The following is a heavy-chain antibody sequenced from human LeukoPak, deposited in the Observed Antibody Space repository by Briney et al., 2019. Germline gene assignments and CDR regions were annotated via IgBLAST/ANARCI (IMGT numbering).Heavy chain of an antibody. J-gene: IGHJ5*02. Sequence: PSETLSLTCTVSGVSISSLYWSWIRQPPGRGLEWIGYIYDSGSTNYNPSLKSRVTISVDTSKNQFSLKLSSVTAADTAVYYCARDTYDILTGYYTGQDPWGQGTLVTVYS. CDR2: IYDSGST. D-gene: IGHD3-9*01. V-gene: IGHV4-59*11. CDR3: ARDTYDILTGYYTGQDP. CDR1: GVSISSLY.